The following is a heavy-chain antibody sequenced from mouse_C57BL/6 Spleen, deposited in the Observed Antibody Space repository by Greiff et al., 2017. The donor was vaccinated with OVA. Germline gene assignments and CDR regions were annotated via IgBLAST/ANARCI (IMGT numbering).Heavy chain of an antibody. D-gene: IGHD1-1*01. V-gene: IGHV1-5*01. J-gene: IGHJ2*01. CDR1: GYTFTSYW. CDR2: IYPGNSDT. Sequence: VQLQQSGTVLARPGASVKMSCKTSGYTFTSYWMHWVKQRPGQGLEWIGAIYPGNSDTSYNQKFKGKAKLTAVTSASTAYMELSSLTNEDSAVYYCTRELTTVVATEGYFDYWGQGTTLTVSS. CDR3: TRELTTVVATEGYFDY.